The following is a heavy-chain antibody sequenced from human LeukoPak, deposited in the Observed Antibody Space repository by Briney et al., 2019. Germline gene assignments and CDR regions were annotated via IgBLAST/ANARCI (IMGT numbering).Heavy chain of an antibody. CDR3: ARVAKERVGGVYYFDY. V-gene: IGHV3-13*01. J-gene: IGHJ4*02. Sequence: GGSLRLSCAASGFTFGDYDMHWVRQATGKGLEWVSAIGTAGGTYYTGSVKGRFTISRENAKNSLYLQINSLRAGDTAVYYCARVAKERVGGVYYFDYWGQGTLVTVSS. D-gene: IGHD1-1*01. CDR2: IGTAGGT. CDR1: GFTFGDYD.